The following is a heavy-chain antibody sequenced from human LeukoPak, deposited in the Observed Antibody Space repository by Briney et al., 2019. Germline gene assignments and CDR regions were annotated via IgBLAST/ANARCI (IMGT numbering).Heavy chain of an antibody. CDR3: AREPRYSGSYSFYYYYGMDV. CDR1: GYTLTSYG. CDR2: ISAYNGNT. V-gene: IGHV1-18*01. J-gene: IGHJ6*02. D-gene: IGHD1-26*01. Sequence: ASVKVSCKASGYTLTSYGISWVRQAPGQGLEWMGWISAYNGNTNYAQKLQGRVTMTTDTATSTAYMKLRSLRSDDTAVYYCAREPRYSGSYSFYYYYGMDVWGQGTTVTVSS.